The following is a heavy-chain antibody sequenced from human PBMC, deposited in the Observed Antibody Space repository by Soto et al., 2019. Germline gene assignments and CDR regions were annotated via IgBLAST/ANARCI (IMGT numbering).Heavy chain of an antibody. CDR3: ARVPDY. CDR2: IYYSGST. Sequence: SETLSLTCTVSDVSITSGGYYWSWLRQHPGKGLEWIGYIYYSGSTYYNPSLKSRVTISVDTSKNQFSLKLSSVTAADTAVYYCARVPDYWGQGTLVTVSS. CDR1: DVSITSGGYY. V-gene: IGHV4-31*03. J-gene: IGHJ4*02.